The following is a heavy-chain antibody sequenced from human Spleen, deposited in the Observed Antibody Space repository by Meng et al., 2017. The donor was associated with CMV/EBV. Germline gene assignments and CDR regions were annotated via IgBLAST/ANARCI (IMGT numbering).Heavy chain of an antibody. Sequence: ASVKVSCKASGYSFSDYYIHWVRQVPGQGLEWMGWINPNGGGANYAQNFQDRVTMPTDTSIRTVYMELSRLTSVDTAIYYCARNLGIGAAGYWGQGTLVTVSS. CDR3: ARNLGIGAAGY. CDR1: GYSFSDYY. J-gene: IGHJ4*02. D-gene: IGHD3-16*01. V-gene: IGHV1-2*02. CDR2: INPNGGGA.